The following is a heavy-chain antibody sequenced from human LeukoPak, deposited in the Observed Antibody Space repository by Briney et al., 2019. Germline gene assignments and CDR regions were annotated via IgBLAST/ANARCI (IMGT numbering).Heavy chain of an antibody. D-gene: IGHD3-22*01. CDR1: GFTFSSYA. V-gene: IGHV3-48*01. CDR3: ARDRHKYNYDSGGYPPY. J-gene: IGHJ4*02. CDR2: VSSSSSSI. Sequence: GGSLRLSCAASGFTFSSYAMHWVRQAPGKGLEWVSYVSSSSSSIYYADSVKGRFTISRDNAKNSLYLQMNTLRAEDTAVYYCARDRHKYNYDSGGYPPYWGQGTLVTVSS.